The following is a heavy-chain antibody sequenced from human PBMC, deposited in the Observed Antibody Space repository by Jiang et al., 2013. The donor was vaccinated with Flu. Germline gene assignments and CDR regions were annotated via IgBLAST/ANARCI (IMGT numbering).Heavy chain of an antibody. Sequence: VQLLESGGGVVQPGRSLRLSCAASGFTFSSYAMHWVRQAPGKGLEWVAVISYDGSNKYYADSVKGRFTISRDNSKNTLYLQMNSLRAEDTAVYYCARDPQDIVVVPAASIDYWGQGTLVTVSS. CDR3: ARDPQDIVVVPAASIDY. J-gene: IGHJ4*02. V-gene: IGHV3-30*01. D-gene: IGHD2-2*01. CDR2: ISYDGSNK. CDR1: GFTFSSYA.